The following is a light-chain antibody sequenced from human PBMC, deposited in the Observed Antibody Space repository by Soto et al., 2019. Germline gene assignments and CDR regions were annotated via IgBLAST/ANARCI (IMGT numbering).Light chain of an antibody. CDR3: QSYDSTLSTSEVV. V-gene: IGLV1-40*01. J-gene: IGLJ2*01. Sequence: QSVLTQPPSVSGAPGQTVTISCTGSSSNIGSGYDVHWYQQLPGTAPKLLIYGNNNRPSGVPDRFSGSKSGTSASLAISGLQAEDEADYYCQSYDSTLSTSEVVFGGGTKLTVL. CDR1: SSNIGSGYD. CDR2: GNN.